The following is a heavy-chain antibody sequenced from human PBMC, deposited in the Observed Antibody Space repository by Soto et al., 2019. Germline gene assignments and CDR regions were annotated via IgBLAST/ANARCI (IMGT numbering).Heavy chain of an antibody. CDR1: GLTFRGYY. V-gene: IGHV4-34*08. D-gene: IGHD3-22*01. Sequence: PSEPQSHTNAFYGLTFRGYYWILIRQHPGKGLEWIGEINHSGSTNYNPSLKSRVTISVDTSKNQFSLKLSSVTAADTAVYYCASMYYYDSIGYVLVFWVKGTLVTVS. CDR3: ASMYYYDSIGYVLVF. CDR2: INHSGST. J-gene: IGHJ4*02.